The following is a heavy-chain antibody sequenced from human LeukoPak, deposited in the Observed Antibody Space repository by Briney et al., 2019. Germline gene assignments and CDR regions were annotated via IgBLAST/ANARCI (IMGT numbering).Heavy chain of an antibody. CDR3: ARDFHNINALRDNWFDP. J-gene: IGHJ5*02. CDR2: ISSSSSYI. CDR1: GFTFSSYS. Sequence: GGSLRLSCAASGFTFSSYSMNWVRQAPGKGLEWVSSISSSSSYIYYADSVKGRFTISRDNAKNSLYLQMNSLRAEDTAVYYCARDFHNINALRDNWFDPWGQGTLVTVSS. D-gene: IGHD2/OR15-2a*01. V-gene: IGHV3-21*01.